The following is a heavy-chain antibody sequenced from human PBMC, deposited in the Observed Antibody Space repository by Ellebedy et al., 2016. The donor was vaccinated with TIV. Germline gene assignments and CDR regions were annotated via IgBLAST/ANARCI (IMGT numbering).Heavy chain of an antibody. CDR2: ISAYNGNT. CDR3: ASSNPSYFSPYYYDSSGYLGAFDI. D-gene: IGHD3-22*01. V-gene: IGHV1-18*04. Sequence: AASVKVSCKASGYTFTSYGISWARQAPGQGLEWMGWISAYNGNTNYAQKLQGRVTMTTDTSTSTAYMELRSLRSDDTAVYYCASSNPSYFSPYYYDSSGYLGAFDIWGQGTMVTVSS. J-gene: IGHJ3*02. CDR1: GYTFTSYG.